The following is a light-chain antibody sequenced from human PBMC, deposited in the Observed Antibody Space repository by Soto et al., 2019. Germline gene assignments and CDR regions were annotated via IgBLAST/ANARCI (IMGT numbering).Light chain of an antibody. J-gene: IGKJ1*01. CDR1: QRVSSSY. CDR2: GAS. V-gene: IGKV3-20*01. CDR3: QQYGSSPLT. Sequence: EIVLTQSPGTLSLSPGERATLSCRASQRVSSSYLAWYQQKSGQAPRLLIYGASSRATGIPDRFSGSGSGTDLTLTISRLEPEDFAVYYCQQYGSSPLTFGQGTKVEIK.